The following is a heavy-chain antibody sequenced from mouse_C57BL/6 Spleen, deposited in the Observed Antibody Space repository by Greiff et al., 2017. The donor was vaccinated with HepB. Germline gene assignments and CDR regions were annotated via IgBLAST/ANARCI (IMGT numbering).Heavy chain of an antibody. CDR3: ARTYYYGPYYFDY. CDR2: ISSGSSTI. V-gene: IGHV5-17*01. J-gene: IGHJ2*01. CDR1: GFTFSDYG. Sequence: DVHLVESGGGLVKPGGSLKLSCAASGFTFSDYGMHWVRQAPEKGLEWVAYISSGSSTIYYADTVKGRFTISRDNAKNTLFLQMTSLRSEDTAMYYCARTYYYGPYYFDYWGQGTTLTVSS. D-gene: IGHD1-1*01.